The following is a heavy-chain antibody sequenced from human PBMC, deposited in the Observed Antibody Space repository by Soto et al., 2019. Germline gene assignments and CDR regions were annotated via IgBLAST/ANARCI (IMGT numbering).Heavy chain of an antibody. CDR1: GFSLSTSGVG. D-gene: IGHD1-26*01. J-gene: IGHJ6*02. CDR3: VHISGSYWIDYYYYGMDV. V-gene: IGHV2-5*02. CDR2: IYWDDDK. Sequence: QITLKESGPTLVKPTQTLTLTCTFSGFSLSTSGVGVGWIHQPPGKALEWLALIYWDDDKHYSPSLESRLTNTKDTSKNQVVLTMTNMEPVDTATYYCVHISGSYWIDYYYYGMDVWGQGTTVTVSS.